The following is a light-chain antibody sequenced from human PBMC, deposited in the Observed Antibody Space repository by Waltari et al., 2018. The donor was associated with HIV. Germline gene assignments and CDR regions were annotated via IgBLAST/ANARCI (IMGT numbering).Light chain of an antibody. CDR1: SSDVGGYNY. V-gene: IGLV2-8*01. Sequence: QSALTQPPSASGSPGQSVTISCTGTSSDVGGYNYVSWYQQHPGKAPKLMIYQGNKRPSGVPARFSGTKSGNRASLTVSGLQAEDEADYYCSSFAGSNNRKVFGGGTKLTVL. CDR2: QGN. J-gene: IGLJ2*01. CDR3: SSFAGSNNRKV.